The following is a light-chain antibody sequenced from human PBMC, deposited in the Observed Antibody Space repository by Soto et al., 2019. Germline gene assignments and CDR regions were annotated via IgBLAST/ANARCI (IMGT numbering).Light chain of an antibody. CDR2: AAS. CDR3: QQSYNTPRT. CDR1: QDISNY. Sequence: DIQMTQSPSSLSASLGDIVTITCQSSQDISNYFNWYQQRPGKAPNLLIYAASSLQSGVPSRFSGSGSGTDFTLTITSLQPEDFATYYCQQSYNTPRTFGQGTKVDIK. V-gene: IGKV1-39*01. J-gene: IGKJ1*01.